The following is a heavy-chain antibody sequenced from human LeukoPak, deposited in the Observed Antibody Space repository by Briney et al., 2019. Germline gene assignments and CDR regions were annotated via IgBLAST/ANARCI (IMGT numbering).Heavy chain of an antibody. CDR1: GFTFSSRDW. J-gene: IGHJ4*02. CDR2: IKQDGSEK. Sequence: GGSLRLSCVASGFTFSSRDWMTWVRQAPGQGLEWVANIKQDGSEKNYVDSVKGRFTISRDNAKNSLNLQMNSLRAEDTAVYYCARGTLYYGSENYDYWGQGTLVTVSS. D-gene: IGHD3-10*01. CDR3: ARGTLYYGSENYDY. V-gene: IGHV3-7*01.